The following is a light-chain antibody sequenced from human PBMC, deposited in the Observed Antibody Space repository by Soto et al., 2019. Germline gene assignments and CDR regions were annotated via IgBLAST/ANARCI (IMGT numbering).Light chain of an antibody. CDR3: QQYDTWPLT. Sequence: EIVMTQSPATLSVPPGERATLSCRASRSVSSNSAGYQQKPGQAPRLLIYGASTRATGIPARFSGSGSGTEFTLTISSLQSEDFAVYYCQQYDTWPLTFGQGTRLEN. V-gene: IGKV3-15*01. J-gene: IGKJ5*01. CDR1: RSVSSN. CDR2: GAS.